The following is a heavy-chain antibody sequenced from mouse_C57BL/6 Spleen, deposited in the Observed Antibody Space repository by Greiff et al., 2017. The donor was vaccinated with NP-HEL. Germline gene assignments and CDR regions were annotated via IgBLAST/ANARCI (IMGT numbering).Heavy chain of an antibody. Sequence: EVQLQQSGPGLVKPSQSLSLTCSVTGYSITSGYYWNWIRQFPGNKLEWMGYISYDGSNNYNPSLKNRISITRDTSKNQFFLKLNSVTTEDTATYYCARDQRERGYFDVWGTGTTVTVSS. J-gene: IGHJ1*03. V-gene: IGHV3-6*01. CDR3: ARDQRERGYFDV. CDR2: ISYDGSN. CDR1: GYSITSGYY.